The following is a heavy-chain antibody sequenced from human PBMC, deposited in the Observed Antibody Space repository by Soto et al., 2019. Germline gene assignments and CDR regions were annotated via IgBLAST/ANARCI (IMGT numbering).Heavy chain of an antibody. CDR1: GGTFSSYA. Sequence: SVKVSCKASGGTFSSYAISWVRQAPGQGLEWMGGIIPIFGTANYAQKFQGRVTITADESTSTAYMELSSLRSEDTAVYYCAGEVVGARYQYGMDVWGQGTTVTV. CDR3: AGEVVGARYQYGMDV. CDR2: IIPIFGTA. J-gene: IGHJ6*02. V-gene: IGHV1-69*13. D-gene: IGHD1-26*01.